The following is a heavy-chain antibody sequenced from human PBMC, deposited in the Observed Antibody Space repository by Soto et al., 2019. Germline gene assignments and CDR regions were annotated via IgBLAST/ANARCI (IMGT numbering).Heavy chain of an antibody. Sequence: ETLSRTCPVSGGALSSGGYFYTWVRQPPGKGLEWLGYIYYSGGTNYNPSLKSRVTISLDKSKSQFSLRLISVTAADTAVYYCTREQSEDNYFDPWGQGTLVTVYS. V-gene: IGHV4-61*08. CDR1: GGALSSGGYF. CDR3: TREQSEDNYFDP. J-gene: IGHJ5*02. CDR2: IYYSGGT. D-gene: IGHD6-19*01.